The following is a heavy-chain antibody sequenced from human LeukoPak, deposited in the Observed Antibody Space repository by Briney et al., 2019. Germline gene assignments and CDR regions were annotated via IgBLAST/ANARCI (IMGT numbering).Heavy chain of an antibody. CDR3: ARLLDYDSTGDPDTFDM. Sequence: PSETLSLTCTVSGGSLSGHYWSWIRQPPGKGLEWIGSIYYNGRTRYIPSLQSRVTILADTSRNDLSLKLPSMTAADTAVDYFARLLDYDSTGDPDTFDMWGQGIMVTVSS. V-gene: IGHV4-59*11. J-gene: IGHJ3*02. CDR1: GGSLSGHY. D-gene: IGHD3-22*01. CDR2: IYYNGRT.